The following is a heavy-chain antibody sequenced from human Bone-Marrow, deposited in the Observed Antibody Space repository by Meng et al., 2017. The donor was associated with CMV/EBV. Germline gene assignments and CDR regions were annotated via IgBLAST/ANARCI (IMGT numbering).Heavy chain of an antibody. Sequence: GESLKISCAASGFTFSDYIINWVRQAPGKGLEWVSSISSSSNYINYADSVKGRFTISRDNAKNSLYLQMNSLRAEDTAVYYCARDWVGALYYNMDVWGQGTLVTVSS. CDR2: ISSSSNYI. D-gene: IGHD1-26*01. CDR1: GFTFSDYI. CDR3: ARDWVGALYYNMDV. V-gene: IGHV3-21*01. J-gene: IGHJ4*02.